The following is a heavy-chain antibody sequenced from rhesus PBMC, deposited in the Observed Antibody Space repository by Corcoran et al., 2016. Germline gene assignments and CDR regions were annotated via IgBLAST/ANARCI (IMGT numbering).Heavy chain of an antibody. D-gene: IGHD5-24*01. Sequence: EQLVESGGGLVQPGGSLRLSCAASGFTFSDYAMSWVRQASGKGLEWVGYIRSKYNNYATEYAASVKGRFTISRDDSKNTLYLQMSSLKTEDTAVYYCTTVGFDYWGQGVLVTVSS. CDR1: GFTFSDYA. CDR3: TTVGFDY. V-gene: IGHV3-186*02. J-gene: IGHJ4*01. CDR2: IRSKYNNYAT.